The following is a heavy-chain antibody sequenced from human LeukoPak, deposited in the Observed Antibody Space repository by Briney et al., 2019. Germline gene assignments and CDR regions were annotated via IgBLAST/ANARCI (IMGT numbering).Heavy chain of an antibody. D-gene: IGHD6-13*01. V-gene: IGHV3-15*01. J-gene: IGHJ6*02. Sequence: GGSLRLSCAASGFTFSNAWMSWVRQAPGKGLEWVGRIKSKTDGGTTDYAAPVKGRFTISRDDSKNTLYLQMNSLKTEDTAVYYCTRHPPSGSSSWYSYYYYGMDVWGQGTTVTVSS. CDR3: TRHPPSGSSSWYSYYYYGMDV. CDR2: IKSKTDGGTT. CDR1: GFTFSNAW.